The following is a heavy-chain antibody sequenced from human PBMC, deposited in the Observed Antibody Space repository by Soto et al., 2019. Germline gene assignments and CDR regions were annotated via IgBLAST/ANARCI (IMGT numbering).Heavy chain of an antibody. CDR2: INTGSSNT. CDR1: GYTFTSYG. D-gene: IGHD3-9*01. J-gene: IGHJ4*02. V-gene: IGHV1-3*04. CDR3: ARAMPKAGYIYFDQ. Sequence: QVDLVESGAEVKEPGASVRISCEASGYTFTSYGIHWVRQAPGQRLEWMGGINTGSSNTRYSPEFQARVTITRDTPASRAYMELNSLRSEDTAVYYCARAMPKAGYIYFDQWGQGTLVTVSS.